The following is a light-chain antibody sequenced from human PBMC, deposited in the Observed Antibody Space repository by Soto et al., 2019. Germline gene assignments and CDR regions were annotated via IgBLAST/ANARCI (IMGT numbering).Light chain of an antibody. CDR1: QIISSTY. CDR2: GAS. Sequence: EIVLTQSPGTLSLSPGERASLSCRATQIISSTYLAWYQHRPGQPLRLLIYGASTRATGIPDRFSGSGSGTDFTLTISRLEPEDFAVYYCQHFGTSRYTFGQGTKLDIK. J-gene: IGKJ2*01. CDR3: QHFGTSRYT. V-gene: IGKV3-20*01.